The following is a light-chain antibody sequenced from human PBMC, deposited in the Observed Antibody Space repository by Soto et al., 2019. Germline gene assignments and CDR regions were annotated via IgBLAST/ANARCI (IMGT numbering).Light chain of an antibody. V-gene: IGLV2-14*01. CDR1: SSDVGGYNY. CDR3: SSYTSSITVV. J-gene: IGLJ2*01. CDR2: DVS. Sequence: QSALTQPASVSGSPGQSITISCTGTSSDVGGYNYVSWYQQHPGKAPKLMIYDVSNRPSGVSNRFSGSNSGNTASLTISGLQAEDEADYYCSSYTSSITVVFGGGTKVTVL.